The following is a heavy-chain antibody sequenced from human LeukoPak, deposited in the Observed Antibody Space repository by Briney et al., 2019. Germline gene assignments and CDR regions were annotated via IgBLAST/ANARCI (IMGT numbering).Heavy chain of an antibody. CDR2: ISSSSSTI. J-gene: IGHJ6*03. CDR1: GFTFSSYS. V-gene: IGHV3-48*04. D-gene: IGHD4/OR15-4a*01. CDR3: ARAGANYYYYMDV. Sequence: GGSLRLSCAASGFTFSSYSMNWVRQAPGKGLEWVPYISSSSSTIYYADSVKGRFTISRDNAKNSLYLQMNSLKAEDTAVYYCARAGANYYYYMDVWGKGTTVTVSS.